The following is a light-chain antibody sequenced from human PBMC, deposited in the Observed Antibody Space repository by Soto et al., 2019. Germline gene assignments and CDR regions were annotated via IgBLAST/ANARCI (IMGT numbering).Light chain of an antibody. CDR2: EVS. Sequence: QSALTQPPSASGSPGQSVTISCTGTSSDVGGYNYVSWYQQHPGKAPKLMIYEVSKRPSGVPDRFSGSKSGNTASLTVSGLQAADEADYDCSSPKVFGTGTKVTVL. CDR3: SSPKV. V-gene: IGLV2-8*01. J-gene: IGLJ1*01. CDR1: SSDVGGYNY.